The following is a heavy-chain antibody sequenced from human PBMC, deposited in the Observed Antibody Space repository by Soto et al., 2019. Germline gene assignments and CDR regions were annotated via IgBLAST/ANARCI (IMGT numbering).Heavy chain of an antibody. J-gene: IGHJ5*02. D-gene: IGHD6-6*01. CDR3: ARDLYSSSSYWFDP. CDR2: ISTSGST. V-gene: IGHV4-4*07. Sequence: ASETLSLTCTVSGGSISSYYWSWIRQPAGKGLEWIGRISTSGSTNYNRSLKSRVTLSVDTSKNQFSLKLRSVTAADTAVYYCARDLYSSSSYWFDPWGQGSLVTVSS. CDR1: GGSISSYY.